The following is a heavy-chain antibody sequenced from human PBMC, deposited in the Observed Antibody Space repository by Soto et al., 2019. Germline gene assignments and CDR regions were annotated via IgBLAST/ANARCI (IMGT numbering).Heavy chain of an antibody. CDR1: GYTLTELS. D-gene: IGHD6-19*01. CDR2: FDPEDGET. CDR3: ATVGQWQHSYYYYGMDV. V-gene: IGHV1-24*01. Sequence: ASVKVSCKVSGYTLTELSMHWVRQAPGKGLEWMGGFDPEDGETIYAQKFQGRVTMTEDTSTDTAYMELSSLRSEDTAVYYCATVGQWQHSYYYYGMDVWGQGTTVTVSS. J-gene: IGHJ6*02.